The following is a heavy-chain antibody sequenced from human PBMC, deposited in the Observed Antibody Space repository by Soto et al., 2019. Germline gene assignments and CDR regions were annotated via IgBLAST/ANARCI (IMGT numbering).Heavy chain of an antibody. CDR1: GYTFTSYD. Sequence: ASVKVSCKASGYTFTSYDINWVRQATGQGLEWMGWMNPNSGNTGYAQKFQGRVTMTRNTSISTAYMELSSLRSEDTAVYYCARGFKYYDFWSGYYYYYGMDVWGQGTTVTVSS. D-gene: IGHD3-3*01. V-gene: IGHV1-8*01. J-gene: IGHJ6*02. CDR2: MNPNSGNT. CDR3: ARGFKYYDFWSGYYYYYGMDV.